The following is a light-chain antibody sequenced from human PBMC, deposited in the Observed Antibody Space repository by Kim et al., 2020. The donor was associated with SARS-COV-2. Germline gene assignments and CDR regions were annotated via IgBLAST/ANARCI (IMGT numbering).Light chain of an antibody. Sequence: PTAACTCPRHRANLGFHGASWLQQHQGPPPKVLSYGNGSRPSGLSDRFSASKSGITASLSISGLQSVDESYRYCLAWDSSLAIWVFCGGTLLTVL. J-gene: IGLJ3*02. CDR1: RANLGFHG. CDR2: GNG. V-gene: IGLV10-54*01. CDR3: LAWDSSLAIWV.